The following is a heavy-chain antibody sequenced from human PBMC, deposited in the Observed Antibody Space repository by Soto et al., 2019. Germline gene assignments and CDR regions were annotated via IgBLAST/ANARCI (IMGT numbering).Heavy chain of an antibody. D-gene: IGHD2-2*01. CDR1: GFSFTSSA. V-gene: IGHV1-58*02. Sequence: QMQLVQSGPEVKKPGTSVKVSCKTSGFSFTSSAMQWVRQARGQRLEWIGWIVVGSGHTNNAQKFQERVTITRDVSTSTAYMELRSLRSEDTAVYYCAAASSTSGGYYGMDVWGQGTTVTVSS. J-gene: IGHJ6*02. CDR2: IVVGSGHT. CDR3: AAASSTSGGYYGMDV.